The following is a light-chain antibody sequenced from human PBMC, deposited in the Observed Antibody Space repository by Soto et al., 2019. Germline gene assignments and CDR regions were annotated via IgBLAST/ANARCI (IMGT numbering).Light chain of an antibody. V-gene: IGKV1-39*01. CDR2: AAS. Sequence: DIQMTQSPSSLSASVGDRVTITCRASQSISSYLNWYQQKPGKAPNLLIYAASSLQSGVPSKFSGSGSGTDFTHTISSLQPEDFATYYCQQCYISPFTFGPGTKVDIK. CDR3: QQCYISPFT. J-gene: IGKJ3*01. CDR1: QSISSY.